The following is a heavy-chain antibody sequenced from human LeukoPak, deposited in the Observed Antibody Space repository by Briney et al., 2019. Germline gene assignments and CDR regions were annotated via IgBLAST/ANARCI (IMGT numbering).Heavy chain of an antibody. D-gene: IGHD3-10*01. V-gene: IGHV3-15*01. Sequence: PGGSLRLSCAASGFTFSNAWMSWVRQAPGKGLEWVGRIKSKTDGGTTDCAAPVKGRFTISRDDSKNTLYLQMNSLKTEDTAVYYCTTDVYYGSGSYYVGYWGQGTLVTVSS. J-gene: IGHJ4*02. CDR2: IKSKTDGGTT. CDR3: TTDVYYGSGSYYVGY. CDR1: GFTFSNAW.